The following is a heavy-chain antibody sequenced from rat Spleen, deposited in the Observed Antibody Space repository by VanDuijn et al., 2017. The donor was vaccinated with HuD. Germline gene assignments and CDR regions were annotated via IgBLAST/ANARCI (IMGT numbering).Heavy chain of an antibody. CDR3: TRDMYTTDYYYDWYFDF. J-gene: IGHJ1*01. D-gene: IGHD1-6*01. CDR1: GFTFSDYD. Sequence: EVLLVESGGGLLQPGRSLKLSCVASGFTFSDYDMAWVRQAPTKGLEWVASISTGGGNTYYRDSVKGRFTISRDNAKSTLYLQMDSLRSEDTATYYCTRDMYTTDYYYDWYFDFWGPGTMVTVSS. V-gene: IGHV5S23*01. CDR2: ISTGGGNT.